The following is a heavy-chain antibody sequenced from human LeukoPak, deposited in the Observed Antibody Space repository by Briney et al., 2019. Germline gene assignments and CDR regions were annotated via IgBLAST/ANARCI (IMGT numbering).Heavy chain of an antibody. CDR1: GGSFSGYY. D-gene: IGHD6-19*01. J-gene: IGHJ6*02. CDR3: ARGNIAVAGTYYYYYSMDV. CDR2: INHSGST. V-gene: IGHV4-34*01. Sequence: SETLSLTCAVYGGSFSGYYWSWIRQPPGKGLEWIGEINHSGSTNYNPSLKSRVTISVDTSKNQFSLKLSSVTAADTAVYYCARGNIAVAGTYYYYYSMDVWGQGTTVTVSS.